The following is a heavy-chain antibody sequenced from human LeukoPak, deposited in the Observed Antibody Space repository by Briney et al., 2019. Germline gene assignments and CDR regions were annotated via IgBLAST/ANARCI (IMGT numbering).Heavy chain of an antibody. Sequence: SETLSLTCTVSGGSISSSSYYWGWIRQPPGKGLEWIGSIYYSGSTYYNPSLKSRVTISVDTSKNQFSLKLSSVTAADTAVYYCARGRWATVAYNWFDPWGQGTLVTVSS. V-gene: IGHV4-39*07. CDR2: IYYSGST. J-gene: IGHJ5*02. D-gene: IGHD4-11*01. CDR1: GGSISSSSYY. CDR3: ARGRWATVAYNWFDP.